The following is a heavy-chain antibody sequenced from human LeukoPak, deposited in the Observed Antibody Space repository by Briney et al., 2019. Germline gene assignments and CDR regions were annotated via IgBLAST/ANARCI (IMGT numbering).Heavy chain of an antibody. D-gene: IGHD5-24*01. CDR2: THSSGTT. CDR3: AGVLRVEMVVNY. CDR1: GGSMSSYY. J-gene: IGHJ4*02. Sequence: SETLSLTCTVSGGSMSSYYWSWIRQPPGKGVEWIGHTHSSGTTNCNPSLKSRVTISVDTSKNQFSLKLSSMTAADTAVYWCAGVLRVEMVVNYWGQGTLVTVSS. V-gene: IGHV4-59*12.